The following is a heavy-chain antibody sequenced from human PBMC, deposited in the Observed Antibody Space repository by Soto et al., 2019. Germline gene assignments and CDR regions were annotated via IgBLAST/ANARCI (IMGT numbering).Heavy chain of an antibody. Sequence: SQTLSLTCAISGDSVSSNSAAWNWIRQSPSRGLEWLGRTYFKSEWNNDYAPSVKSRITITPDTTKNQFSLQLSSVTPEDTAVYYCARVAGSSSYNYYYMNVWGKGTTVTVSS. CDR1: GDSVSSNSAA. V-gene: IGHV6-1*01. CDR2: TYFKSEWNN. J-gene: IGHJ6*03. D-gene: IGHD6-6*01. CDR3: ARVAGSSSYNYYYMNV.